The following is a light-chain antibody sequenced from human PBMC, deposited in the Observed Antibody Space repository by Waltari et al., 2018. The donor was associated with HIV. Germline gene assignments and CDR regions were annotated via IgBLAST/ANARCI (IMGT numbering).Light chain of an antibody. V-gene: IGKV4-1*01. CDR1: QSLLYNVNNKTY. Sequence: DVVMTQFPDSLAESLGERATVNCRSNQSLLYNVNNKTYLAWYQQKSGQPPKLIIYWASTRESGVPDRFSGSGSGTDFTLTIDGLRAEDVAVYYCQHYFSTPLTFGGGTRVEIK. J-gene: IGKJ4*01. CDR3: QHYFSTPLT. CDR2: WAS.